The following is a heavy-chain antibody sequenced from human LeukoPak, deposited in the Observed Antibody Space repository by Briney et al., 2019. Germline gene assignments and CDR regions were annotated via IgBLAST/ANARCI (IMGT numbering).Heavy chain of an antibody. CDR2: VKHDGSEQ. J-gene: IGHJ4*02. CDR1: GFTFSSYW. Sequence: GGSLRLSCAASGFTFSSYWMSWVRQAPGKGLEWVANVKHDGSEQYYVDAVKGRFTISRDNAKNSLYMQMNGLRAEDTAVYYCARDLPNEEIFAVVPLFDYWGQGTLVTVSS. CDR3: ARDLPNEEIFAVVPLFDY. V-gene: IGHV3-7*01. D-gene: IGHD3-3*01.